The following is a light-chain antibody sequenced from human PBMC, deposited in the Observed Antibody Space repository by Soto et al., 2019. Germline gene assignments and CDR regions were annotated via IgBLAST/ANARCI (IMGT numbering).Light chain of an antibody. CDR3: QQAYSFPIT. J-gene: IGKJ5*01. V-gene: IGKV1D-12*01. CDR2: AAS. CDR1: QDIVAY. Sequence: DIQVTQSPSSVSASVVDRVTITCRASQDIVAYLAWYQHKKGRAPEILIRAASTLQSGVPSRFRGSGSGTDFTLTINRLQPEDFETYYCQQAYSFPITFGQGTRLEIK.